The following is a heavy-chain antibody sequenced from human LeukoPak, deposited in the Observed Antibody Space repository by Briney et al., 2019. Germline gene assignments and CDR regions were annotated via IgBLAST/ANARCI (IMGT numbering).Heavy chain of an antibody. D-gene: IGHD3-3*01. V-gene: IGHV4-59*01. CDR2: IYYTGST. CDR3: ARTYYDFWSGYFIFDY. Sequence: PSETLSLTCSFSIVSIKNYYWNWIRQSPGKGLQWIGYIYYTGSTDYNFSLKSRVTISLDTSENQFSLRLNSVTAADSAVYYCARTYYDFWSGYFIFDYWGQGTLVTVSS. CDR1: IVSIKNYY. J-gene: IGHJ4*02.